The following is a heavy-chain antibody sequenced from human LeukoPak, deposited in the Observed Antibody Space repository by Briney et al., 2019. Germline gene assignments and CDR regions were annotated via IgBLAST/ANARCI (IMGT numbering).Heavy chain of an antibody. CDR2: ISDSGSDT. CDR1: GFTFSGYA. D-gene: IGHD7-27*01. CDR3: AKSSGNWFDP. Sequence: GGSLRLSCVGSGFTFSGYAMSWGRQAPGKGLEWVAIISDSGSDTNYADSVKGRFTISRDNSKNTLHLQMNSLRAEDTAVYYCAKSSGNWFDPWGQGTLVTVSS. V-gene: IGHV3-23*01. J-gene: IGHJ5*02.